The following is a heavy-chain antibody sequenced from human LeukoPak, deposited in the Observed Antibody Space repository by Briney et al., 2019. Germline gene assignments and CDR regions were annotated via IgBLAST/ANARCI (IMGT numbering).Heavy chain of an antibody. CDR1: GGSFSGYY. CDR2: INHSGGT. J-gene: IGHJ6*03. Sequence: PSETLSLTCAVYGGSFSGYYWSWIRQPPGKGLEWIGEINHSGGTKYNPSLKSRVTISVDTSKNQFSLKLSSVTAADTALYHCARVSDPTMYYYYYMDLWGKGTTVTISS. CDR3: ARVSDPTMYYYYYMDL. V-gene: IGHV4-34*01. D-gene: IGHD3-10*01.